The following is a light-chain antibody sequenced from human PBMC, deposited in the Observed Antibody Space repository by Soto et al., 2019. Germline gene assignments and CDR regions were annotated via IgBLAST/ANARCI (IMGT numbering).Light chain of an antibody. V-gene: IGKV3-15*01. J-gene: IGKJ5*01. Sequence: EVGMTQSPATLSVSPGERATLSCRASQSVSSNLAWYQQKPGQTPRLLMYGASTRATGIPARFSGSGSGTEFTLTISSLQSEDFAVYYCQQRQYWPPITFGQGTRLEIK. CDR3: QQRQYWPPIT. CDR1: QSVSSN. CDR2: GAS.